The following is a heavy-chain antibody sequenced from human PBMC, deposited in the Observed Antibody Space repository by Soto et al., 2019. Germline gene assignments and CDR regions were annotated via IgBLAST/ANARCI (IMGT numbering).Heavy chain of an antibody. CDR1: GFTFSSYG. CDR2: IWYDGSNK. Sequence: GGSLRLSCAASGFTFSSYGMHWVRQAPGKGLEWVAVIWYDGSNKYYADSVKGRFTISRDNSKNTLYLQMNSLRAEDTAVYYCAREPYYDSSGYYFDYWGQGTLVTVSS. V-gene: IGHV3-33*01. CDR3: AREPYYDSSGYYFDY. D-gene: IGHD3-22*01. J-gene: IGHJ4*02.